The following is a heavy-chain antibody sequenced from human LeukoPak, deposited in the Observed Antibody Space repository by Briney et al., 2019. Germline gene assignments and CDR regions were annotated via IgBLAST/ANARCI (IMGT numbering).Heavy chain of an antibody. CDR1: GYTFIRYF. CDR2: INPNSGGT. V-gene: IGHV1-2*02. J-gene: IGHJ4*02. D-gene: IGHD1-26*01. Sequence: ASVKVSCKASGYTFIRYFIYSVRQALGQGVGWRGWINPNSGGTNYAQKFQGRVTMTRDTSISTAYMELSRLRSDDTAVYYCARADRYSGSYPYYFDYWGQGTLVTVSS. CDR3: ARADRYSGSYPYYFDY.